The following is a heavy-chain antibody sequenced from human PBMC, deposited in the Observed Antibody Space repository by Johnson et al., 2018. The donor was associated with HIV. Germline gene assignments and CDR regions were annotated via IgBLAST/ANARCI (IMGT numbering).Heavy chain of an antibody. J-gene: IGHJ3*02. Sequence: QVQLVESGGGLVQPGGSPRLSCAASGFTFSDYYMSWIRQAPGKGLEWVSYISSSGSTIYYADSVQGRFTVSRDNAKNSLYLQMNSLRADDTAVYYCARVLRGYDAFDIWGQGTMVTVSS. V-gene: IGHV3-11*04. CDR3: ARVLRGYDAFDI. CDR2: ISSSGSTI. D-gene: IGHD6-25*01. CDR1: GFTFSDYY.